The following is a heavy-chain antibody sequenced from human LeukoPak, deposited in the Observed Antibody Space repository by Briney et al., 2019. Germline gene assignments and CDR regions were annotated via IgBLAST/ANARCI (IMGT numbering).Heavy chain of an antibody. CDR1: GGSIRSYY. V-gene: IGHV4-59*01. CDR3: SSHLSNAFDI. J-gene: IGHJ3*02. CDR2: IYHSGST. Sequence: PSETLSLXCTVSGGSIRSYYWSWIRRPPGKGLEWIGYIYHSGSTNYNPSLKSRVTMSVDTSKNQFSLKLSSVTAADTAVYYCSSHLSNAFDIWGQGTMVIVSS. D-gene: IGHD2/OR15-2a*01.